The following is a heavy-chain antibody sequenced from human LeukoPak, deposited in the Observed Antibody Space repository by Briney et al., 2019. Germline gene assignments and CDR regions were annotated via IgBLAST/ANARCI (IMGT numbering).Heavy chain of an antibody. Sequence: GGALRLSCAASGFTFSSYWMSWVRQAPGKGLDGVANMKKDGIEKYYVDAVKGRFTISRDNAKNSLYLPMNSLRAEDTAVSYCARGTSGYHNTGGQGTLVTVSS. CDR3: ARGTSGYHNT. J-gene: IGHJ4*02. D-gene: IGHD5-12*01. CDR1: GFTFSSYW. V-gene: IGHV3-7*01. CDR2: MKKDGIEK.